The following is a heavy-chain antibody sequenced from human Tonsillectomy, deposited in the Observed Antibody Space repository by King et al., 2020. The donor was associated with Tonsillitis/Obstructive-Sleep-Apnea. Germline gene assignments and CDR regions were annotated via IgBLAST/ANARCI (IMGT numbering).Heavy chain of an antibody. CDR3: ARGRYPLDY. V-gene: IGHV3-11*06. CDR1: GFTFSDYF. Sequence: VQLVESGGGLVKPGGSLRLSCAASGFTFSDYFMSWIRQASGKGLEWVSYIRSSGSYTNYAGSVKGRFTISRDNAQNSLYLQMNSLRTEDTAVYYCARGRYPLDYWGQGTLVTVSS. D-gene: IGHD1-1*01. J-gene: IGHJ4*02. CDR2: IRSSGSYT.